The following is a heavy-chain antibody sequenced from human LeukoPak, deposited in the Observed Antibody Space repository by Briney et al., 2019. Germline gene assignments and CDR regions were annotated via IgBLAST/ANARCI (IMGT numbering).Heavy chain of an antibody. D-gene: IGHD2-2*01. CDR1: GYTFTSYG. V-gene: IGHV1-18*01. Sequence: ASVKVSCKASGYTFTSYGISWVRQAPGQGLEWMGWISAYNGNTNYAQKLQGRVTMTTDTSTSTAYMELRSLRSDDTAVYYCAKAGRYCSSTSCYYGIDYWGQGTLVTVSS. CDR2: ISAYNGNT. J-gene: IGHJ4*02. CDR3: AKAGRYCSSTSCYYGIDY.